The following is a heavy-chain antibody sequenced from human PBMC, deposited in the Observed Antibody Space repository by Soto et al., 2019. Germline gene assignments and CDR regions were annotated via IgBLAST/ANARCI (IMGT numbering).Heavy chain of an antibody. D-gene: IGHD4-4*01. CDR1: GFTFSSYW. CDR2: INSDGSST. CDR3: VRTHRDSSSFHS. Sequence: GGSLRLSCAASGFTFSSYWMHWVRQAPGKGLVWVSRINSDGSSTSYADSVKGRFTISRDNAKNTLYLQMNSLRAEDTAVYYCVRTHRDSSSFHSSCQTPLVTLST. V-gene: IGHV3-74*01. J-gene: IGHJ5*01.